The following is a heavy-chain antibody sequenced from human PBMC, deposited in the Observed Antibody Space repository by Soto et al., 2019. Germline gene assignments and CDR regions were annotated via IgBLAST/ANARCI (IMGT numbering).Heavy chain of an antibody. D-gene: IGHD1-26*01. CDR1: GGTFSSYA. Sequence: QVQLVQSGAEVKKPGSSVKVSCKASGGTFSSYAISWVRQAPGQGLEWMGGIIPIFGTANYAQKLQGRVTITADKSTSTACMELSSLRSEDTAVYYCARAGGSYRQGWFDRWGQGHLGTVSS. CDR3: ARAGGSYRQGWFDR. CDR2: IIPIFGTA. J-gene: IGHJ5*02. V-gene: IGHV1-69*06.